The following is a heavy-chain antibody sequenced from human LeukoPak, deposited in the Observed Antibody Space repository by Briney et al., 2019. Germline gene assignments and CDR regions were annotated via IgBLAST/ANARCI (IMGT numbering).Heavy chain of an antibody. CDR1: GFTFSSYA. V-gene: IGHV3-9*03. CDR3: AKADDYGDYFDY. J-gene: IGHJ4*02. Sequence: GRSLRLSCAASGFTFSSYAMHWVRQAPGKGLEWVSGISWNSGSIGYADSVKGRFTISRDNAKNSLYLQMNSLRAEDMALYYCAKADDYGDYFDYWGQGTLVTVSS. D-gene: IGHD4-17*01. CDR2: ISWNSGSI.